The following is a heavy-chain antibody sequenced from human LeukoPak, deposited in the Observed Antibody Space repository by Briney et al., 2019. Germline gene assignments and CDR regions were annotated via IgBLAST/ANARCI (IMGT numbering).Heavy chain of an antibody. J-gene: IGHJ5*02. CDR2: IRSKAYDGTT. CDR3: ARDGYCSGGTCYPSGWFDP. D-gene: IGHD2-15*01. Sequence: GGSLRLSCTASGFTFGDYAISWFRQAPGKGLEWVGFIRSKAYDGTTEYAASVKGRFTISRDDSKSIAYLQMNSLKTEDTAVYYCARDGYCSGGTCYPSGWFDPWGQGTLLTVSS. CDR1: GFTFGDYA. V-gene: IGHV3-49*03.